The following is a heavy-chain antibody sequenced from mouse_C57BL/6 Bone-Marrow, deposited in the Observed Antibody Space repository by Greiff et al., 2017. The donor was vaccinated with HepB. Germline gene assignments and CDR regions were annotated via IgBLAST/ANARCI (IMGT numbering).Heavy chain of an antibody. V-gene: IGHV2-5*01. Sequence: VQVVESGPGLVQPSQSLSITCTVSGFSLTSYGVHWVRQSPGKGLEWLGVIWRGGSTDYNAAFMSRLSITKDNSKSQVFFKMNSLQADDTAIYYCATIYDGYYDAMDYWGQGTSVTVSS. CDR3: ATIYDGYYDAMDY. CDR1: GFSLTSYG. J-gene: IGHJ4*01. D-gene: IGHD2-3*01. CDR2: IWRGGST.